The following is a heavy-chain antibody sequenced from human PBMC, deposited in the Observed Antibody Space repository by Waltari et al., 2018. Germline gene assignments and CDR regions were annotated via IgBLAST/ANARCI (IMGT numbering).Heavy chain of an antibody. J-gene: IGHJ6*02. CDR2: IYTGGDT. D-gene: IGHD4-17*01. CDR1: GFTVLTNY. CDR3: ARGWIGTTSLGHDGMDV. V-gene: IGHV3-53*01. Sequence: EVQLVESGGGLIQPGGSLRLSCAVSGFTVLTNYMSWVRQAPGKGLEWVSVIYTGGDTYYADSVKGRFSISRDNSKNTLYLQMNSLRVEDTAIYYCARGWIGTTSLGHDGMDVWGQGTTVTVSS.